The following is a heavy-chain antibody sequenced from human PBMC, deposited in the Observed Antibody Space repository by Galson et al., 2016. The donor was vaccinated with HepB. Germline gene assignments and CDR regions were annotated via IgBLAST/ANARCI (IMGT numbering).Heavy chain of an antibody. CDR2: IHYSGST. V-gene: IGHV4-39*01. D-gene: IGHD3-10*01. J-gene: IGHJ5*02. Sequence: SETLSLTCSVSGDSISSSRSYWGWIRQSPGKGLEHIGSIHYSGSTYYNPSLESRVTISVYKSKNQFSMKITSVTAEDTAVYYCARHVRPGSYPHWFDPWGLGTLVTVSS. CDR3: ARHVRPGSYPHWFDP. CDR1: GDSISSSRSY.